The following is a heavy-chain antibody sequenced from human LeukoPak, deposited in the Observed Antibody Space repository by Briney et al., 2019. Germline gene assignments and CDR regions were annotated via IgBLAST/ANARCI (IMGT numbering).Heavy chain of an antibody. CDR2: IYYRGST. CDR3: ASGPYPAAGTDHQFDY. J-gene: IGHJ4*02. V-gene: IGHV4-59*01. CDR1: GASISSYY. D-gene: IGHD6-13*01. Sequence: PSETLSLTCTVSGASISSYYWSWIRHPPGKGLEWIGYIYYRGSTNYNPSLKSRVTISVDTSKNQFSLKLSSVTAADTAVYYCASGPYPAAGTDHQFDYWGQGTLVTVSS.